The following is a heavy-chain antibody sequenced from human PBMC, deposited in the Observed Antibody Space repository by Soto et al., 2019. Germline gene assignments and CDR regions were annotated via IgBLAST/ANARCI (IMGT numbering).Heavy chain of an antibody. CDR3: AKLWGTSTYDSSGYPIDY. V-gene: IGHV3-30*18. CDR1: GFTFSSYG. J-gene: IGHJ4*02. Sequence: QVQLVESGGGVVQPGRSLRLSCAASGFTFSSYGMHWVRQAPGKGLEWVAVLSSDGSNKYYEDSVKGRFTISRDNSKNTLYLQRISLRAEDTAVYYCAKLWGTSTYDSSGYPIDYWGQGTLVTVSS. D-gene: IGHD3-22*01. CDR2: LSSDGSNK.